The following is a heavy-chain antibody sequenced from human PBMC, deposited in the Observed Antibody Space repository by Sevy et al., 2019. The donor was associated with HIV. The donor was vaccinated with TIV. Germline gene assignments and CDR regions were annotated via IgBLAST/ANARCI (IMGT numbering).Heavy chain of an antibody. J-gene: IGHJ5*02. Sequence: ASVKVSCKASGYTFAGYYMHWVRQAPGQGLEWMGWINPNSGGTNYAQKFQGRVTMTRDTSISTAYMELSRLRSDDTAVYYSARDSGSYSLAFDPWGQGTLVTVSS. D-gene: IGHD1-26*01. V-gene: IGHV1-2*02. CDR2: INPNSGGT. CDR3: ARDSGSYSLAFDP. CDR1: GYTFAGYY.